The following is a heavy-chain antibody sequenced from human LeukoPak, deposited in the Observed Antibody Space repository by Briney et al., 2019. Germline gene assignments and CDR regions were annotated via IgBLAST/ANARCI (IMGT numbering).Heavy chain of an antibody. CDR2: IWYDGSNK. CDR3: ARDSYGMDV. V-gene: IGHV3-33*08. J-gene: IGHJ6*02. Sequence: PGGSLRLSCTASGFTFNTYEMHWVRQAPGKGLEWVALIWYDGSNKYYADSVRGRFTISRDNSESSLYLQMNSLRTEDTGVCYCARDSYGMDVWGQGTAVTVSS. CDR1: GFTFNTYE.